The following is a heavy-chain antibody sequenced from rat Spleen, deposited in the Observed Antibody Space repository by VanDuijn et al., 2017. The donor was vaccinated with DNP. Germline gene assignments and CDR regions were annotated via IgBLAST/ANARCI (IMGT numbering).Heavy chain of an antibody. CDR1: GFTFSNRW. Sequence: EVQLVETGGGLVQPGRSLRLSCVTSGFTFSNRWMFWIRQAPTKGLEWVAYITYDGGSTYYRDSVKGRFTISRDNAKSTLYLQMNSLRSEDMATYYCARPHSNNYGGFAYWGQGTLVTVSS. J-gene: IGHJ3*01. CDR2: ITYDGGST. V-gene: IGHV5-31*01. CDR3: ARPHSNNYGGFAY. D-gene: IGHD1-10*01.